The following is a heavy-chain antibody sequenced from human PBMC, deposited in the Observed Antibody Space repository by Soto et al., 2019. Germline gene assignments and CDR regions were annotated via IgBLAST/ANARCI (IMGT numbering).Heavy chain of an antibody. V-gene: IGHV1-8*01. CDR1: GYTFTSYD. Sequence: QVQLVQSGAEVKKPGASVKVSCKASGYTFTSYDINWVQQATGQGREWMGWMNPNSGNTGYAQTFQGRVTMTRNTSTSTAYMELSSLRSEDTAVYSCAREPNWKGVDYWGQGTLVTVSS. D-gene: IGHD1-20*01. J-gene: IGHJ4*02. CDR2: MNPNSGNT. CDR3: AREPNWKGVDY.